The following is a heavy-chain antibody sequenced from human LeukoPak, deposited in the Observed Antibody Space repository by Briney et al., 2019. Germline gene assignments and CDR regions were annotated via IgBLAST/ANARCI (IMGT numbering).Heavy chain of an antibody. V-gene: IGHV4-61*01. J-gene: IGHJ2*01. Sequence: SETLSLTCTVSGGSVSSGSYYWSWIRQPPGKGLEWIGRIYTSGSTNYNPSLKSRVTMSVDTSKNQFSLKLSSVTAADTAVYYCARDVAIPAARYLSEIYDWYFDLWGRGTLVTVSS. CDR3: ARDVAIPAARYLSEIYDWYFDL. CDR2: IYTSGST. CDR1: GGSVSSGSYY. D-gene: IGHD2-2*02.